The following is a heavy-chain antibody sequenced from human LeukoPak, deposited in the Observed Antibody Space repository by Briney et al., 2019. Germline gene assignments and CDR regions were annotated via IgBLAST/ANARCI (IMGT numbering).Heavy chain of an antibody. CDR1: GFTFSIYW. CDR3: ARTRALDY. CDR2: IKEDGSEK. J-gene: IGHJ4*02. V-gene: IGHV3-7*01. Sequence: GGSLRLSCAASGFTFSIYWMSWVRQAPGKGLEWVANIKEDGSEKYYVDSVKGRFTISRDNAKNSLYLQMNSLRAEDTAVYYCARTRALDYWGRGTLVTVSS.